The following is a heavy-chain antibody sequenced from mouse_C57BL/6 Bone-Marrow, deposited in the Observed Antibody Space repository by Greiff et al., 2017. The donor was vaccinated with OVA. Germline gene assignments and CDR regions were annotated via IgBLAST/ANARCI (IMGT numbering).Heavy chain of an antibody. CDR1: GFTFSSYA. D-gene: IGHD2-4*01. J-gene: IGHJ3*01. Sequence: DVHLVESGEGLVKPGGSLKLSCAASGFTFSSYAMSWVRQTPEKRLEWVAYISSGGDYIYYADTVKGRFTISRDNARNTLYLQMSSLKSEDTAMYYCTRDDDYDGGFAYWGQGTLVTVSA. CDR2: ISSGGDYI. CDR3: TRDDDYDGGFAY. V-gene: IGHV5-9-1*02.